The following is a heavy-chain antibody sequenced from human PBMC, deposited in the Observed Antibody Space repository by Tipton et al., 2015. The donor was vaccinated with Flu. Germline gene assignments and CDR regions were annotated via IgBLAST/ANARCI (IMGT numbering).Heavy chain of an antibody. V-gene: IGHV4-59*01. Sequence: LRLSCTVSGGSISSYYWSWIRQPPGKGLEWIGYIYYSGSTNYNPSLESRVTISVDTSKSQFSLKLSSVTAADTAVYYCARLHSYYYDSSGYPHFDYWGQGTLVTVSS. D-gene: IGHD3-22*01. J-gene: IGHJ4*02. CDR1: GGSISSYY. CDR2: IYYSGST. CDR3: ARLHSYYYDSSGYPHFDY.